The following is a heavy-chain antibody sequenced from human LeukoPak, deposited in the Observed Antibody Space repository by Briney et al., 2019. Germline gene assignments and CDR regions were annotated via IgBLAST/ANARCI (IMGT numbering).Heavy chain of an antibody. CDR1: GFTFSAYP. J-gene: IGHJ4*02. CDR3: ARGGAARPDY. D-gene: IGHD6-6*01. V-gene: IGHV3-48*04. CDR2: ISSSSTII. Sequence: GGSLRLSCAASGFTFSAYPFHWVRQAPGKGLEWVSYISSSSTIINYADSVRGRFTISRDNAKRSLYLQMNRLRVEDRAVYYCARGGAARPDYWGQGTLVTVSS.